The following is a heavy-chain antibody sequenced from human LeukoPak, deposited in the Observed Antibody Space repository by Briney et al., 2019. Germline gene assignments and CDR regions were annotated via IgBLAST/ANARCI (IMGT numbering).Heavy chain of an antibody. J-gene: IGHJ4*02. CDR3: ARDRLSGSYYDY. V-gene: IGHV3-7*01. CDR1: GFTFNSYW. D-gene: IGHD1-26*01. CDR2: IKQDGSEK. Sequence: GGSLRLSCAASGFTFNSYWMSWVRQPPGKGLEWVANIKQDGSEKYYVDSVKGRFTISRDNAKNSLYLQMNSLRAEDTAVYYCARDRLSGSYYDYWGQGTLVTVSS.